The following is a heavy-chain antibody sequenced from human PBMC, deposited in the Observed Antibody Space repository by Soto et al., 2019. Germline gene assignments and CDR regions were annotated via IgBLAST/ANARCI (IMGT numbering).Heavy chain of an antibody. Sequence: QVQLVQSGAEVKRPGSSVKVSCKASGDMFRNSAFTWVRQAPGQGLAWMGVIIPLFRKTDVAQKFQGRVNLTADESTSSPYMEVSSLTSEDTPVYYCARARLSNGHPNIYFFYGLDVWGQGTTITVSS. D-gene: IGHD6-6*01. CDR1: GDMFRNSA. V-gene: IGHV1-69*01. CDR3: ARARLSNGHPNIYFFYGLDV. J-gene: IGHJ6*02. CDR2: IIPLFRKT.